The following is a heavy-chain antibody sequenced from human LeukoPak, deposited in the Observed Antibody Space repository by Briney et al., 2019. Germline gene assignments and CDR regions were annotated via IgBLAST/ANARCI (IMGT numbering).Heavy chain of an antibody. Sequence: SVKVSCKASGGTFSSYAISWVRQAPGQGLEWMGGTIPIFGTANYAQKFQGRVTTTTDESTSTAYMELSSLRSGDTAVYYCARVVVYDSSGTDAFDIWGQGTMVTVSS. V-gene: IGHV1-69*05. CDR3: ARVVVYDSSGTDAFDI. CDR2: TIPIFGTA. CDR1: GGTFSSYA. J-gene: IGHJ3*02. D-gene: IGHD3-22*01.